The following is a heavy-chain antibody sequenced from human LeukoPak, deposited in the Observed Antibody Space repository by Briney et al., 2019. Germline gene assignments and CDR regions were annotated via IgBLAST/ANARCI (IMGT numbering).Heavy chain of an antibody. CDR2: ISGDGAGT. Sequence: GGSLRLSCAASGFTFYDHAMHWVRQAPGKGLEGVSLISGDGAGTYYADSVKGRFTISRGNSKNSLYLQMNSLRTEDTALYYCAKDRIMAYQDTADAFDICGQGTMVTVSS. CDR3: AKDRIMAYQDTADAFDI. J-gene: IGHJ3*02. CDR1: GFTFYDHA. V-gene: IGHV3-43*02. D-gene: IGHD5-18*01.